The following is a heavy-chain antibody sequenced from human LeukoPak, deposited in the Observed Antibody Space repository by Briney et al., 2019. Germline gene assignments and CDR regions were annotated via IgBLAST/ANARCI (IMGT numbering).Heavy chain of an antibody. Sequence: GGSLRLSCAASGFTFSSYEMNWVRQAPGKGLEWVSYISSSGSTIYYADSVKGRFTISRDNAKNSLYLQMNSLRAEDTAVCYCALYSGYAYGYFDYWGQGTLVTVSS. CDR3: ALYSGYAYGYFDY. CDR1: GFTFSSYE. J-gene: IGHJ4*02. CDR2: ISSSGSTI. D-gene: IGHD5-12*01. V-gene: IGHV3-48*03.